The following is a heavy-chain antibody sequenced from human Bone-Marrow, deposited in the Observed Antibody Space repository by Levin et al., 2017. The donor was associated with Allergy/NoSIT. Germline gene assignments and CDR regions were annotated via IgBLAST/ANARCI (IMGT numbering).Heavy chain of an antibody. CDR2: IYYSGTT. J-gene: IGHJ3*01. D-gene: IGHD1-26*01. Sequence: PSETLSLTCSVSVDSFSSYYWTWIRQSPGKGLEWIGFIYYSGTTKYNPSLKSRVSMSVDTSRKQFSLQLTSVTTADTAVYYCAATPKVGTDAFDFWGQGTVVTVSS. CDR1: VDSFSSYY. CDR3: AATPKVGTDAFDF. V-gene: IGHV4-59*01.